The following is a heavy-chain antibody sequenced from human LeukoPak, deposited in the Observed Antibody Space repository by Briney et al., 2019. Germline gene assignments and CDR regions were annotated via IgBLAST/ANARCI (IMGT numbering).Heavy chain of an antibody. V-gene: IGHV3-30-3*01. CDR1: GFTFSSYA. CDR3: AKMTMYYYDSSGYLDY. J-gene: IGHJ4*02. CDR2: ISYDGSNK. Sequence: GGSLRLSCAASGFTFSSYAMHWVRQAPGKGLEWVAVISYDGSNKYYADSVKGRFTISRDNSKNTLYLQMNSLRAEDTAVYYCAKMTMYYYDSSGYLDYWGQGTLVTVSS. D-gene: IGHD3-22*01.